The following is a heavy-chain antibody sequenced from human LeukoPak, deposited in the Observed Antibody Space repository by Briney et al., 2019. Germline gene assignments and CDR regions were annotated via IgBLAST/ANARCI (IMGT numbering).Heavy chain of an antibody. J-gene: IGHJ3*02. CDR3: TRDYKYRGYVGAFDI. V-gene: IGHV3-49*04. CDR1: GIILSSYW. D-gene: IGHD5-12*01. Sequence: TGGSLRLSCAASGIILSSYWMSWVRQAPGKGLEWVGFIRSKAYGGTIEYAASVKGRFTTSRDDSKSIAYLQMNSLKTEDTAVYYCTRDYKYRGYVGAFDIWGQGTLVTVSS. CDR2: IRSKAYGGTI.